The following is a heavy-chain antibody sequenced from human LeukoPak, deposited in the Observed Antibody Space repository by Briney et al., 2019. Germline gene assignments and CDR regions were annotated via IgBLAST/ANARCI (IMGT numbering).Heavy chain of an antibody. Sequence: SETLSLTCAVYGGSFSGYYWSWIRQPPGKGLEWIGEINHSGSTNYNPSLKSRVTISVDTSKNQFSLKLSSVTAADTAVYYCARASGLRRVAWYFDLWGRGTLVTVSS. CDR1: GGSFSGYY. CDR3: ARASGLRRVAWYFDL. CDR2: INHSGST. D-gene: IGHD5/OR15-5a*01. J-gene: IGHJ2*01. V-gene: IGHV4-34*01.